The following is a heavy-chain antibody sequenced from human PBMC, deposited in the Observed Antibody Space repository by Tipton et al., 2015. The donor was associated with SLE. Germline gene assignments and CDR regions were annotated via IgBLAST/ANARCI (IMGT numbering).Heavy chain of an antibody. D-gene: IGHD1-26*01. V-gene: IGHV3-7*03. CDR1: GFTFSSFL. J-gene: IGHJ6*03. CDR2: INQDGSEK. Sequence: SLRLSCAASGFTFSSFLINWVRQAPGKGLEWVANINQDGSEKYYVDSVKGRFTISRDNVKNSLYLQMNSLRAEDTAVYYCAREGVGATLAFNYYMDVWGKGTTVTVSS. CDR3: AREGVGATLAFNYYMDV.